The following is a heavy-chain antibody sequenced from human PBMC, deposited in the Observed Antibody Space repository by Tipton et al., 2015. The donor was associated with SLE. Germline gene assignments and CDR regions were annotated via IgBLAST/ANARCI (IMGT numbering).Heavy chain of an antibody. CDR1: GFPFSRYE. V-gene: IGHV3-48*03. CDR2: ISSVGGTI. D-gene: IGHD6-13*01. CDR3: ARDSIAAAGRGYYFDY. J-gene: IGHJ4*02. Sequence: VQLVQSGGGLVQPGGSLRLSCAASGFPFSRYEMNWVRQAPGKGLEWISYISSVGGTIYYADSVKGRFTISRDNAKNSLYLQMNSLRAEDTAVYYCARDSIAAAGRGYYFDYWGQGTLVTVSS.